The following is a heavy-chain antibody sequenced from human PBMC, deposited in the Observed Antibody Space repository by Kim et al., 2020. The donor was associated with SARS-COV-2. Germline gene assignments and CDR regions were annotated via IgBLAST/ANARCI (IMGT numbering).Heavy chain of an antibody. J-gene: IGHJ5*02. CDR3: VRQIKYCTNGVCSINWFDP. V-gene: IGHV4-39*01. CDR1: GGSISSSSYY. D-gene: IGHD2-8*01. CDR2: IYYSGST. Sequence: SETLSLTCTVSGGSISSSSYYWGWIRQPPGKGLEWIGSIYYSGSTYYNPSLKSRVTISVDTSKNQFSLKLSSVTAADTAVYYCVRQIKYCTNGVCSINWFDPWGQGTLVTVSS.